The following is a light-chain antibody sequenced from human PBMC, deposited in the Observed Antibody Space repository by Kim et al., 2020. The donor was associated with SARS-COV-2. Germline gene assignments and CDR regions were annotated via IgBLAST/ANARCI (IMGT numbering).Light chain of an antibody. Sequence: ASVGDRVTITCRASQSISSYLTWYQQKPGKAPRVLIFAASSLQGGVPSRFSGSGSGTDFTLTISSLQPEDFATYYCQQSYTTPRTFGQGTKVDIK. J-gene: IGKJ1*01. CDR3: QQSYTTPRT. CDR2: AAS. V-gene: IGKV1-39*01. CDR1: QSISSY.